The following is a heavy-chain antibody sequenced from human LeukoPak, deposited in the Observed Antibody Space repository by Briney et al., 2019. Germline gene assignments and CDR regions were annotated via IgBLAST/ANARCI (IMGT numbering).Heavy chain of an antibody. CDR3: ASRGIAVAGTRLFDP. J-gene: IGHJ5*02. CDR2: ISSSGSTI. CDR1: GFTFSDYY. D-gene: IGHD6-19*01. Sequence: GGSLRLSCAASGFTFSDYYMSWIRQAPGKGLEWVSYISSSGSTIYYADSVKGRFTISRDNAKNSLYLQMNSLRAEDTAVYYCASRGIAVAGTRLFDPWGQGTLVTVSS. V-gene: IGHV3-11*01.